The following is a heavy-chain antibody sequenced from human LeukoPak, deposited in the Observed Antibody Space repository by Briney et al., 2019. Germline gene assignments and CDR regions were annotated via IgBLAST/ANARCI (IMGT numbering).Heavy chain of an antibody. Sequence: SETLSLTCAVSGGSISGGKDFWGWIRQSPGRGLEWIGSIYYTGSTYYNPSLKSRVTISVDTSKSEFSLMVHSVTAADTAMYYCARRGITYSTSFFDSWGQGTLVTVAS. CDR1: GGSISGGKDF. V-gene: IGHV4-39*01. CDR3: ARRGITYSTSFFDS. D-gene: IGHD6-13*01. CDR2: IYYTGST. J-gene: IGHJ4*02.